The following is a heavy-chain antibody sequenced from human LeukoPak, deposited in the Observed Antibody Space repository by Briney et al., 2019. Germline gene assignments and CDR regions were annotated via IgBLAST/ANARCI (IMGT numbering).Heavy chain of an antibody. J-gene: IGHJ4*02. CDR1: GYTFTSYY. D-gene: IGHD2-2*02. CDR3: ARWRYCSSTSCYSPFDY. CDR2: INPNSGGT. Sequence: ASVKVSCTASGYTFTSYYMHWVRQAPGQGLEWMGRINPNSGGTNYAQKFQGRVTMTRDTSISTAYMELSRLRSDDTAVYYCARWRYCSSTSCYSPFDYWGQGTLVTVSS. V-gene: IGHV1-2*06.